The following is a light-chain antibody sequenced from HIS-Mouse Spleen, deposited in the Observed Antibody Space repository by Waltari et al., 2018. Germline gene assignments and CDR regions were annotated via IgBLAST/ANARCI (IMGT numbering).Light chain of an antibody. CDR2: DAT. CDR3: QQSYSTLMYT. Sequence: DIQMTQSPSSLSASVGDRVTIPCRASQSLSSYLNRYPQKPGKAPKPLNYDATSLQSWVPSRFSGSGSGTDFTLTISSLQPEDFATYYCQQSYSTLMYTFGQGTKLEIK. J-gene: IGKJ2*01. V-gene: IGKV1-39*01. CDR1: QSLSSY.